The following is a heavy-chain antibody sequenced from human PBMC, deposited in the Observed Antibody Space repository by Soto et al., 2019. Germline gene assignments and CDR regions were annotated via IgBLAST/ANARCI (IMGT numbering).Heavy chain of an antibody. CDR2: ISSDGINK. CDR3: AMDIYGGSSRFDY. Sequence: QVQLVESGGGAVQPGRSLRLSCAASGFTFSNNGIHWVRQAPGKGLEWVAVISSDGINKYYADSVKGRSTISRDNSKNPLFLQMNSLRVEDTALYYCAMDIYGGSSRFDYWGQGTLVTVSS. J-gene: IGHJ4*02. CDR1: GFTFSNNG. D-gene: IGHD2-15*01. V-gene: IGHV3-30*03.